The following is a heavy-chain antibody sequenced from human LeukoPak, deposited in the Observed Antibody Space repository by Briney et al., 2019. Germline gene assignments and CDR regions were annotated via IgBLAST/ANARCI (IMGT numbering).Heavy chain of an antibody. CDR3: GKYLSSNWLSYYY. CDR2: INWDGTNT. D-gene: IGHD1-20*01. CDR1: GGTFGDYG. J-gene: IGHJ4*02. V-gene: IGHV3-20*04. Sequence: GGSLRLSCVDYGGTFGDYGISWVRQPPGKGLEWVSGINWDGTNTHYADSVKGRFTIARDNAENSLYLQMDNLRDADTAFYYCGKYLSSNWLSYYYWGRGTLVTVSS.